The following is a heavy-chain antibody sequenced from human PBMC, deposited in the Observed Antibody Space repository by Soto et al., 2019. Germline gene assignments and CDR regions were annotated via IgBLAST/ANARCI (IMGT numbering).Heavy chain of an antibody. Sequence: PSETLSLTCAVSGGSISSGGYSWSWIRQPPGKGLEWIGYIYHSGSTNYNPSLKSRVTISVDTSKNQFSLKLSSVTAADTAVYYCARVLWFGELSCGMDVWGQGTTVTVSS. CDR3: ARVLWFGELSCGMDV. CDR1: GGSISSGGYS. D-gene: IGHD3-10*01. J-gene: IGHJ6*02. V-gene: IGHV4-61*08. CDR2: IYHSGST.